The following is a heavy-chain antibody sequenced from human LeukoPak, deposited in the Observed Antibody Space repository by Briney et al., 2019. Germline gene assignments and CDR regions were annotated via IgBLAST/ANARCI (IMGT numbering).Heavy chain of an antibody. V-gene: IGHV3-48*02. J-gene: IGHJ4*02. CDR1: GFTFSSYS. D-gene: IGHD2-15*01. Sequence: GGSLRLSCAASGFTFSSYSMNWVRQAPGKGLEWVSYISSSSSTIYYADSVKGRFTISRDNAKNSLYLQMNSLRDEDTAVYYCARDRGYRSGGSCWSDYWGQGTLVTVSS. CDR3: ARDRGYRSGGSCWSDY. CDR2: ISSSSSTI.